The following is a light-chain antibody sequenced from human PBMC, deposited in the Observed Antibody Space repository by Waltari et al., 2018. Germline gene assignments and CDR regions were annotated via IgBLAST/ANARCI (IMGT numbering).Light chain of an antibody. V-gene: IGLV1-44*01. CDR1: GSNVETNP. Sequence: QSALTQPPSTSGTPVQTITISCSGRGSNVETNPVTWYQQLPGTAPNLLIYYDNQRPSGVPDRFSGSRSGTSVSLAISGLQSEDEADYYCASWDDSLSGYWVFGGGTKVTVL. J-gene: IGLJ3*02. CDR2: YDN. CDR3: ASWDDSLSGYWV.